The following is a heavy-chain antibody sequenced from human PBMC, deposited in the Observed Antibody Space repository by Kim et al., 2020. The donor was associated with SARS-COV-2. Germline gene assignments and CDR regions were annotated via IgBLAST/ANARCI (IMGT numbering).Heavy chain of an antibody. Sequence: PSLKSRVTISVDTSKNQFSLKPSSVTAADTAVYYCARGDGKRGGYKSLDYWGQGALVTVSS. V-gene: IGHV4-34*01. J-gene: IGHJ4*02. CDR3: ARGDGKRGGYKSLDY. D-gene: IGHD5-12*01.